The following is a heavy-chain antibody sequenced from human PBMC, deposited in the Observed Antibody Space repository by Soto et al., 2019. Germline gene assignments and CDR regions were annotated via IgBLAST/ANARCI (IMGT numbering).Heavy chain of an antibody. J-gene: IGHJ5*02. Sequence: QVHLVQSGAEVRKPGASVKVSCKASGYTFTSYDINWVRQATGQGLEWMGWMNPNSGNTAYAQKFHDTVTMNTNTCLSTANMELGSRRYEDPRLYYCARERTRGFDPWGQGTLVTVSS. V-gene: IGHV1-8*01. CDR3: ARERTRGFDP. CDR1: GYTFTSYD. CDR2: MNPNSGNT.